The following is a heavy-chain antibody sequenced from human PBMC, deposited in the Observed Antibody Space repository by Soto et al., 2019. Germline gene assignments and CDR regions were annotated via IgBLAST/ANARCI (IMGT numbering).Heavy chain of an antibody. CDR2: INPSGGST. J-gene: IGHJ4*02. V-gene: IGHV1-46*03. D-gene: IGHD2-15*01. CDR1: GYTFTSHY. Sequence: ASVKVSCKASGYTFTSHYMHWVRQAPGQGLEWMGIINPSGGSTSYAQKFQGRVTMTRDTSTSTVYMELSSLRSEDTAVYYCARALAVVVGEDYWGQGTLVTVSS. CDR3: ARALAVVVGEDY.